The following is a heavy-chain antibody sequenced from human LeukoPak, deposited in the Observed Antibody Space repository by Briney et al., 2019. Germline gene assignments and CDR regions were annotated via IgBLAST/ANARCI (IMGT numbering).Heavy chain of an antibody. CDR2: IRYDGSNK. CDR3: AKGPVVRGVTLILKPGEKGALDY. Sequence: GGSLRLSCAASGFTFSSSGMHWVRQAPGKGLEGVAFIRYDGSNKYYADSVKGRFTISRDNYKNTLYVQMRSLRAEDTAVYYCAKGPVVRGVTLILKPGEKGALDYWGQGTLVTVSS. CDR1: GFTFSSSG. V-gene: IGHV3-30*02. J-gene: IGHJ4*02. D-gene: IGHD3-10*01.